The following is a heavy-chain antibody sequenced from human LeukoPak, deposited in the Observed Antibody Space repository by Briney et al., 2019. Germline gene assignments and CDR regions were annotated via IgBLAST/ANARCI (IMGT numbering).Heavy chain of an antibody. Sequence: PGGSLRLSCAASGFTFKLYWMHWVRQVPGRGPVWVSRINHDGSDTIYADSVRGRFTISRDDAKNTLYLQMNSLRAEDTAVYYCARDDEYYYGSGSYRQFDYWGQGTLVTVSS. CDR1: GFTFKLYW. D-gene: IGHD3-10*01. V-gene: IGHV3-74*01. J-gene: IGHJ4*02. CDR3: ARDDEYYYGSGSYRQFDY. CDR2: INHDGSDT.